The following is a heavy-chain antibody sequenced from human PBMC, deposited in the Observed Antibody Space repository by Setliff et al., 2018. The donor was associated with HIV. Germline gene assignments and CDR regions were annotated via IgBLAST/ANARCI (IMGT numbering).Heavy chain of an antibody. CDR3: AKYSSSSVFFDF. CDR1: GFTFSSYA. CDR2: ISASGGST. Sequence: GGSLRLSCAASGFTFSSYAMSWVRQAPGKGLEWVSAISASGGSTYYAGFVKGRFTISRDNSKNTLYLQMNSLRAEDTAVYYCAKYSSSSVFFDFWGQGTLVTVSS. D-gene: IGHD6-6*01. J-gene: IGHJ4*02. V-gene: IGHV3-23*01.